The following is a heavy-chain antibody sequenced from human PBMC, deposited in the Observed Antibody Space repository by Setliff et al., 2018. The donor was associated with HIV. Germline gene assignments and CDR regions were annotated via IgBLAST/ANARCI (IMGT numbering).Heavy chain of an antibody. CDR2: ISGSGIST. V-gene: IGHV3-23*01. Sequence: GESLKISCAAPGFTFSNYAMRWVRQAPGKGLAWVSGISGSGISTYNADSVKGRFTISRDNSNNTLYLQMNSLRAEDTAVYYCAKSGYCGSSTCRNYFYYMDVWGKGTTVTVSS. D-gene: IGHD2-2*01. J-gene: IGHJ6*03. CDR1: GFTFSNYA. CDR3: AKSGYCGSSTCRNYFYYMDV.